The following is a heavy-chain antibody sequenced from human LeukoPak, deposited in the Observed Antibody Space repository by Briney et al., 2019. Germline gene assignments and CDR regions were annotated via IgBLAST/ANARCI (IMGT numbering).Heavy chain of an antibody. V-gene: IGHV3-53*01. CDR2: IYGGGNT. CDR3: ASWPGGWYGEDS. Sequence: GGSLRLSCAASGFIVSSSYMSWVRQAPGKGLEWFSVIYGGGNTYYADSVKGRFTISRDTFQNTVNLQMNSLRAEDTAVYYCASWPGGWYGEDSWGQGTLVTVSS. CDR1: GFIVSSSY. J-gene: IGHJ4*02. D-gene: IGHD6-19*01.